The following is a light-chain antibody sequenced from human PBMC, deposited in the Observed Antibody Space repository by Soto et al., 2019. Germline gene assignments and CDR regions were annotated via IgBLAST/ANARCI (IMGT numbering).Light chain of an antibody. J-gene: IGKJ4*01. Sequence: AIRMTQSPSSLSASTGDRVTITCRASQGISSYLAWYQQKPGKAPKLLIYAASTLQSGVPSRFSGSGSGTDFTLTISCLQSEDFATYYRQQHYSYPLTFGGGTKVDIK. CDR2: AAS. CDR1: QGISSY. V-gene: IGKV1-8*01. CDR3: QQHYSYPLT.